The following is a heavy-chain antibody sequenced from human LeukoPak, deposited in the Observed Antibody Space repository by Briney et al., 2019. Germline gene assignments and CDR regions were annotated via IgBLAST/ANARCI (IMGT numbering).Heavy chain of an antibody. V-gene: IGHV3-23*01. J-gene: IGHJ4*02. D-gene: IGHD3-3*01. CDR1: GFTFSSYA. Sequence: GGSLRLSCAASGFTFSSYAMSWVRQAPGKGLEWVSAISGSGGSTYYADSVKGRFTISRDTSKNTLYLQMNSLRAEDTAVYYCAKIGTFDFWSGYRFDYWGQGTLVTVSS. CDR2: ISGSGGST. CDR3: AKIGTFDFWSGYRFDY.